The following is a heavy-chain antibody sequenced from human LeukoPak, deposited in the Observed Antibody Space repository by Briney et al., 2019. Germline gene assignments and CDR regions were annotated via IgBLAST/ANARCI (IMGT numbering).Heavy chain of an antibody. Sequence: ASVKVSCKASGGTFSSYAISWVRQAPGQGLEWMGGIIPIFGTANYAQKFQGRVTITADESTSTAYMELSSLRSEDTAVYYCARSLDIVVVPAAMRAPYYYYYYYMDVWGKGTTVTISS. CDR1: GGTFSSYA. CDR3: ARSLDIVVVPAAMRAPYYYYYYYMDV. J-gene: IGHJ6*03. CDR2: IIPIFGTA. V-gene: IGHV1-69*13. D-gene: IGHD2-2*03.